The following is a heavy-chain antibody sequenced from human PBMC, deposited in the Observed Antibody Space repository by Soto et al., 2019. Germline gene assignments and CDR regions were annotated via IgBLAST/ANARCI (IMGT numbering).Heavy chain of an antibody. J-gene: IGHJ4*02. Sequence: QVQLQQWGAGLLKPSETLSLTCAVYGGSFSGYYWTWIRQPPGTGLEWIGEINHSGSTNYNPSLKSRVPISVDTSETQFSLKLTSVTAAGTDVYYCARDKVTGLFDYWGQGTLVTVSS. D-gene: IGHD2-8*02. CDR2: INHSGST. CDR1: GGSFSGYY. V-gene: IGHV4-34*01. CDR3: ARDKVTGLFDY.